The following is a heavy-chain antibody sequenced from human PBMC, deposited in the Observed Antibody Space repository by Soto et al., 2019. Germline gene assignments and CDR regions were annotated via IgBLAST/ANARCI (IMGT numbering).Heavy chain of an antibody. CDR3: ARLYDYGSGSYYAPHFFDY. D-gene: IGHD3-10*01. CDR1: GYIFTNYW. V-gene: IGHV5-51*01. Sequence: GASLKIACKASGYIFTNYWIGWVRQMPGKVLEWMAIIYPGDSEIKYSPSFQGQVTISADKSITSAYLQWSSLKASDTAMYYCARLYDYGSGSYYAPHFFDYWGRGXLVTVYS. J-gene: IGHJ4*02. CDR2: IYPGDSEI.